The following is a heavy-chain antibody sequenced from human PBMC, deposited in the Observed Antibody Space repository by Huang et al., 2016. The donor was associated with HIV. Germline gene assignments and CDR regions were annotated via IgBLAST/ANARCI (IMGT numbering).Heavy chain of an antibody. J-gene: IGHJ4*02. V-gene: IGHV4-39*02. CDR2: IYYSGGH. CDR3: ARLPGSITMIRGVITDPY. D-gene: IGHD3-10*01. Sequence: QLQLQESGPGLVKPSETLSLTCTVSGGSIRSDNYYWGWIRQPPGKGLEWIGSIYYSGGHYCNPSLKRRGTITWDTSKNHFSLRMRSVTAADTAVYYCARLPGSITMIRGVITDPYWGQGTLVTVSS. CDR1: GGSIRSDNYY.